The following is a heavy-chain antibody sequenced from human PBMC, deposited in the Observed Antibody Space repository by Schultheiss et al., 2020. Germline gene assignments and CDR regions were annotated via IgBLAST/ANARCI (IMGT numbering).Heavy chain of an antibody. D-gene: IGHD4-11*01. CDR2: IYYSGST. CDR1: GGSISSGSYY. CDR3: ARIYPDYRNYYYYYGMDV. J-gene: IGHJ6*02. V-gene: IGHV4-39*01. Sequence: SETLSLTCTVSGGSISSGSYYWGWIRQPPEKGLEWIGSIYYSGSTYYNPSLKSRVTISVDTSKNQFSLKLSSMTAADTAVYYCARIYPDYRNYYYYYGMDVWGQGTTVTVSS.